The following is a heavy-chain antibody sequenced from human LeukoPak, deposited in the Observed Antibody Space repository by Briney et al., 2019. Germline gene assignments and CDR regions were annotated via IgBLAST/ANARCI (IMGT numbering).Heavy chain of an antibody. CDR1: GGSISSYY. D-gene: IGHD2-2*02. CDR2: IYYSGST. CDR3: ARHVGSQYCSSTSCYRSIDY. V-gene: IGHV4-59*05. Sequence: PSETLSLTCTVSGGSISSYYWSWIRQPPGKGLEWIGSIYYSGSTYYNPSLKSRVTISVDTSKNQFSLKLSSVTAAGTAVYYCARHVGSQYCSSTSCYRSIDYWGQGTLVTVSS. J-gene: IGHJ4*02.